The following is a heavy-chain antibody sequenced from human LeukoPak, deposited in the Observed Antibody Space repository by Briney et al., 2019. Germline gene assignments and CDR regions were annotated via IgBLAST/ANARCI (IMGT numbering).Heavy chain of an antibody. V-gene: IGHV4-34*01. Sequence: PSETLSLTCAVYGGSFSGYYWSWIRQPPGKGLEWIGEINHSGSTNYNPSLKSRVTISVDTSKNQFSLKLSSVTAADTAVYYCARDPEVAPKTKYYNFWSGYCSFDYWGLGTLVTVSS. J-gene: IGHJ4*02. D-gene: IGHD3-3*01. CDR3: ARDPEVAPKTKYYNFWSGYCSFDY. CDR1: GGSFSGYY. CDR2: INHSGST.